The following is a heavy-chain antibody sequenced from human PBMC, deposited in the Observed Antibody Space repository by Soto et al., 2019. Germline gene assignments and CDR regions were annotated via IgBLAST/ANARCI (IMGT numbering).Heavy chain of an antibody. D-gene: IGHD6-6*01. J-gene: IGHJ6*02. V-gene: IGHV3-30*18. Sequence: QVQPMESGGGVVQPGKSLRLSCVGSGFTFSSYGMHWVRQAPGKGLEWVAGISYDGTKKYYGDSVKGRFSISRDNSRQTVYLQMDSLRAEDTAVYYCAKVGSIAVYHYHYALDVWGQGTTVTVSS. CDR1: GFTFSSYG. CDR2: ISYDGTKK. CDR3: AKVGSIAVYHYHYALDV.